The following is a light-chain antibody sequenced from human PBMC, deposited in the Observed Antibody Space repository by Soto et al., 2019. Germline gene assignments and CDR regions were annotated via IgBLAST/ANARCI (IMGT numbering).Light chain of an antibody. CDR1: SSDVGGYNY. CDR3: SSYTSSSTFWV. CDR2: EVS. V-gene: IGLV2-14*01. J-gene: IGLJ3*02. Sequence: QSALTQPASVSGSPGQSITISCTGTSSDVGGYNYVSWYQQHPGKAPKLMIYEVSNRPSGVSNRFSGSKSGNTASLTISGLQAEDEADYYCSSYTSSSTFWVFGGGTKLPVL.